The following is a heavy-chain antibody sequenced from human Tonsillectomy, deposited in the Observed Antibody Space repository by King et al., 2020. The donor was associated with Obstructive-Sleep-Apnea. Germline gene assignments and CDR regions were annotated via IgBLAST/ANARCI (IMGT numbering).Heavy chain of an antibody. J-gene: IGHJ4*02. CDR2: MNPNSGNT. CDR1: GYTFTSLD. Sequence: QLVQSGAEVKKPGASVKVSCKASGYTFTSLDINWVRQATGQGLDWIGWMNPNSGNTGYAQKFQGRRTMTRNTSINTAFMELSGLRSEDTAVYYCARGRAYSGYDDYWGQGTLVTVSS. V-gene: IGHV1-8*01. CDR3: ARGRAYSGYDDY. D-gene: IGHD5-12*01.